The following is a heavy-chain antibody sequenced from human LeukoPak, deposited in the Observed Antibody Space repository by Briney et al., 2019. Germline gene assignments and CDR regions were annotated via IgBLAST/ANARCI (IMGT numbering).Heavy chain of an antibody. CDR3: ARGDLHYHDSTRRGFDI. Sequence: PGGSLRLSCAASGFTFSIYAMHWVRQAPGKVLEWVAVISSDGGDKYYADSVKGRFTISRDNSKNTLYLQMNSLRAEDTAVYYCARGDLHYHDSTRRGFDIWGQGTMVTVSS. CDR1: GFTFSIYA. J-gene: IGHJ3*02. V-gene: IGHV3-30*04. D-gene: IGHD3-16*01. CDR2: ISSDGGDK.